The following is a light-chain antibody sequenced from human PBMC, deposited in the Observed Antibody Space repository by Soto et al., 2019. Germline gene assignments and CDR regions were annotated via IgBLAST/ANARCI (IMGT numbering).Light chain of an antibody. CDR1: HSVSIH. V-gene: IGKV3-15*01. J-gene: IGKJ5*01. Sequence: ETVMTQSPGTLSVSLGERATLSCRASHSVSIHLAWYQQKPGQAPRLLIYDTSTRATGIPARFSGSGSGTEFTLTISSLQSEDFAVYYCQQYSNWPQITFGQGTRLEIK. CDR3: QQYSNWPQIT. CDR2: DTS.